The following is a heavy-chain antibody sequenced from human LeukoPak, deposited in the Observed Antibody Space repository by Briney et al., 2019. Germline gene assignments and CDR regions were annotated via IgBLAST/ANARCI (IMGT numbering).Heavy chain of an antibody. CDR3: ASGPPSDGRRVVVNDY. D-gene: IGHD3-22*01. CDR1: GFTFSSYS. J-gene: IGHJ4*02. Sequence: PGGSLRLSCAASGFTFSSYSMNWVRQAPGKGLEWVSSISSSSSYIYYADSVKGRFTISRDNAKNSLYLQMNSLRAEDTAVYYCASGPPSDGRRVVVNDYWGQGTLVTVSS. CDR2: ISSSSSYI. V-gene: IGHV3-21*01.